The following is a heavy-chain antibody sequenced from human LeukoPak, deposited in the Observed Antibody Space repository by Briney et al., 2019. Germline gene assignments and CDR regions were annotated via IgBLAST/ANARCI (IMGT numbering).Heavy chain of an antibody. D-gene: IGHD2-2*02. Sequence: GGSLRLSCAASGFTFSSYAMSWVRQAPGKGLEWVSAISGSGGSTYYADSVKGRFTISRDNSKNTLYLQMNSLRAEGTAVYYCARGVVVPAARPYYFDYWGQGTLVTVSS. CDR2: ISGSGGST. CDR3: ARGVVVPAARPYYFDY. CDR1: GFTFSSYA. V-gene: IGHV3-23*01. J-gene: IGHJ4*02.